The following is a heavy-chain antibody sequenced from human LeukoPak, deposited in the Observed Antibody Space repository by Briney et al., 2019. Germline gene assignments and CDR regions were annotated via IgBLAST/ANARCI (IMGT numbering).Heavy chain of an antibody. J-gene: IGHJ5*02. V-gene: IGHV4-39*07. Sequence: SETLSLTCTVSGGSISSGSYYWGWIRQPPGKGLEWIGSIYYSGSTYYNPSLKSRVTISVDTSKNQFSLKLSSVTAADTAVYYCARGRDGYNYGWFDPWGQGTLVTVSS. CDR1: GGSISSGSYY. CDR2: IYYSGST. D-gene: IGHD5-24*01. CDR3: ARGRDGYNYGWFDP.